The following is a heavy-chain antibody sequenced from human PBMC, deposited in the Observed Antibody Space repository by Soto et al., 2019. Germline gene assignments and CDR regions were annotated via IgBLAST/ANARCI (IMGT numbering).Heavy chain of an antibody. CDR1: GYSISSGYY. D-gene: IGHD3-3*01. CDR2: IYHSGTT. V-gene: IGHV4-38-2*02. Sequence: PSETLSLTCAVSGYSISSGYYWGWIRQPPGKGLEWIGTIYHSGTTYYNPSLNSRVTISVDTFKNQFSLKLSSVTAADTAVYYCAREGDDVLRFLEWLSDGGRYFDYWGQGTLVTVSS. CDR3: AREGDDVLRFLEWLSDGGRYFDY. J-gene: IGHJ4*02.